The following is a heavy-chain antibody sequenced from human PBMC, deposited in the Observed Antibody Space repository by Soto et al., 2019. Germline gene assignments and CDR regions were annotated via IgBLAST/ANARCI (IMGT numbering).Heavy chain of an antibody. CDR3: AREVLWSRYFDY. D-gene: IGHD3-10*01. CDR2: MSYDGTTK. Sequence: QVQLVESGGGVVQPGRSLRLSCAASGFIFSNYVMYWVRQAPGKGLEWVAFMSYDGTTKYYADSVTGPFTISRDNSKNTLYLQMNSLRPEDTGVYYCAREVLWSRYFDYWGQGTRVTVSS. V-gene: IGHV3-30-3*01. J-gene: IGHJ4*02. CDR1: GFIFSNYV.